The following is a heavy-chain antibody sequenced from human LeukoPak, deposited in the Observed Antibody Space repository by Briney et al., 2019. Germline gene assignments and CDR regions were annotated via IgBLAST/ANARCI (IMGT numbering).Heavy chain of an antibody. CDR3: AKAPIELWLQGHFEY. D-gene: IGHD5-24*01. J-gene: IGHJ4*02. Sequence: GGSLRLSCAAPGFSSSKYGMSWVRQTPGKGLEWVSGISGSGDGTYYAAPVKGRYIVSRDNSKNTLYLQINSLRDDDTAVYYCAKAPIELWLQGHFEYWGPGNLVTVSS. V-gene: IGHV3-23*01. CDR2: ISGSGDGT. CDR1: GFSSSKYG.